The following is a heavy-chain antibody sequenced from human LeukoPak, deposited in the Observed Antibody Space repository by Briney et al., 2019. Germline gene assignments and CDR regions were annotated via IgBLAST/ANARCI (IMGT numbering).Heavy chain of an antibody. Sequence: PWGALRLSCAASGFTFSSYEMTWVRQAPGKGLEGVSHISSGGTIFYADSVKGRFTISRDNAKNSLFLQMSSLRAEDTATYYCASGSSPLWAFHFWGQGTMVTVSS. V-gene: IGHV3-48*03. CDR1: GFTFSSYE. CDR2: ISSGGTI. CDR3: ASGSSPLWAFHF. J-gene: IGHJ3*01. D-gene: IGHD3-10*01.